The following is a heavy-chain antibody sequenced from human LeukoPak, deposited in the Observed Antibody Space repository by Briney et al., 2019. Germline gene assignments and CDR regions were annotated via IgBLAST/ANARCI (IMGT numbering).Heavy chain of an antibody. Sequence: SETLSLTSTVSGGSISSGSYYWSWIRQPAGKGLEWIGRIYTSGSTNYNPSLKSRVTISVDTSKNQFSLKLSSVTAADTAVYYCATLAASGSRRADYWGQGTLVTVSS. V-gene: IGHV4-61*02. CDR1: GGSISSGSYY. D-gene: IGHD1-26*01. CDR3: ATLAASGSRRADY. CDR2: IYTSGST. J-gene: IGHJ4*02.